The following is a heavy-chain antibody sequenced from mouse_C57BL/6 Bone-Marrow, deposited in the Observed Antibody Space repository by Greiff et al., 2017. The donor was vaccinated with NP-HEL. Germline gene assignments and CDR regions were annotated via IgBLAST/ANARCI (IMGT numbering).Heavy chain of an antibody. CDR1: GFTFSDYG. V-gene: IGHV5-17*01. Sequence: EVQGVESGGGLVKPGGSLKLSCAASGFTFSDYGMHWVRQAPEKGLEWVAYISSGSSTIYYADTVKGRFTISRDNAKNTLFLQMTSLRSEDTAMYYCAKGLYYGKSPFGYWGQGTLVTVSA. D-gene: IGHD2-1*01. J-gene: IGHJ3*01. CDR2: ISSGSSTI. CDR3: AKGLYYGKSPFGY.